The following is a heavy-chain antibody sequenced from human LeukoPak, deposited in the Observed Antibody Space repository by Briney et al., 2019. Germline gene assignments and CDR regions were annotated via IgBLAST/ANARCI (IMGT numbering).Heavy chain of an antibody. Sequence: ASVKVSCKASGYTFTSNYIHWVRQAPGQGLEWMGMIYPRDGSTSYAQKFQGRVTVTRDTSTSTVHMELSGLRSEDTAVYYCARDQEGFDYWGQGTQVTVSS. CDR3: ARDQEGFDY. CDR2: IYPRDGST. V-gene: IGHV1-46*01. CDR1: GYTFTSNY. J-gene: IGHJ4*02.